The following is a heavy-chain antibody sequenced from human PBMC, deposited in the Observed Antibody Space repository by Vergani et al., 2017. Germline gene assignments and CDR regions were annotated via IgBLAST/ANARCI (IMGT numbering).Heavy chain of an antibody. D-gene: IGHD3-16*02. CDR3: AKDLSPYYDYVWGSYRPDAFDI. CDR1: GFTFSSYA. J-gene: IGHJ3*02. CDR2: ISGSGGST. V-gene: IGHV3-23*01. Sequence: EVQLLESGGGLVQPGGSLRLSCAASGFTFSSYAMSWVRQAPGKGLEWVSAISGSGGSTYYAASVKGRFTISRDNSKNTLYLQMNSLRAEDTAVYYCAKDLSPYYDYVWGSYRPDAFDIWGQGTMVTVSS.